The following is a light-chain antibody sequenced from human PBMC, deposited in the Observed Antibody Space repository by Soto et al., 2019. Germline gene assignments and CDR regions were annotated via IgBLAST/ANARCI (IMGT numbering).Light chain of an antibody. V-gene: IGKV4-1*01. J-gene: IGKJ1*01. CDR3: QQYYSTRT. Sequence: DIVMTQSPDSLAVSLGERATINCKSSQSVLYSSNNKNYLAWYQQKPGQPPKLLIYWASTRESGVPDRFSGSGSGTDFTLTISSLQAEDVAVYYCQQYYSTRTFGQGTKV. CDR1: QSVLYSSNNKNY. CDR2: WAS.